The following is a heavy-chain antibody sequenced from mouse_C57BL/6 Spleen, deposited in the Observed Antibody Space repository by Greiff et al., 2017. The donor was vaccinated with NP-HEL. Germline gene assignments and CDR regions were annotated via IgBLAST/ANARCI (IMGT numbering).Heavy chain of an antibody. Sequence: EVKLMESGPGLVKPSQSLSLTCSVTGYSITSGYYWNWIRQFPGNKLEWMGYISYDGSNNYNPSLKNRISITRDTSKNQFFLKLNSVTTEDTATYYCARGAYYHFDYWGQGTTLTVSS. CDR3: ARGAYYHFDY. V-gene: IGHV3-6*01. D-gene: IGHD1-1*01. J-gene: IGHJ2*01. CDR1: GYSITSGYY. CDR2: ISYDGSN.